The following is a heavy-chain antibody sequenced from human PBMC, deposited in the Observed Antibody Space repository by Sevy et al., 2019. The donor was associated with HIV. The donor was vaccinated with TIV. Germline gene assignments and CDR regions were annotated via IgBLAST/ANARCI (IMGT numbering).Heavy chain of an antibody. CDR3: AKMQGGSYNYYGMDV. D-gene: IGHD1-26*01. CDR1: GLTFSTYG. V-gene: IGHV3-30*18. CDR2: ISFDGSDK. J-gene: IGHJ6*02. Sequence: GGSLRLSCAASGLTFSTYGIHWVRQAPGKGLEWVAVISFDGSDKYYADSVRGRFTISRDNSKNTLYLQMNSLRVEDTAIYYCAKMQGGSYNYYGMDVWGQGTTVTVSS.